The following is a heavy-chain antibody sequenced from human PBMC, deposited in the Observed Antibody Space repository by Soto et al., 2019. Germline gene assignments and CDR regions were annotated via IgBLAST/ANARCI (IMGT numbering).Heavy chain of an antibody. D-gene: IGHD6-13*01. V-gene: IGHV3-30-3*01. CDR2: ISYDGSNK. Sequence: GGSLRLSCAASGFTFSSYAMHWVRQAPGKGLEWVAVISYDGSNKYYADSVKGRFTISRDNSKNTLYLQMNSLRAEDTAVYYCARDLSIAAAGTDNWFDPWGQGTLVTVSS. J-gene: IGHJ5*02. CDR1: GFTFSSYA. CDR3: ARDLSIAAAGTDNWFDP.